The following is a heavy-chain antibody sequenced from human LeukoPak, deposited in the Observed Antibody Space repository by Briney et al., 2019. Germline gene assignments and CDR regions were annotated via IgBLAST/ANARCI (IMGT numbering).Heavy chain of an antibody. Sequence: GGSLRLSCAASGFSFNKYGMHWVRQAPGKGLEWVAFIRYDGSNKYYADSVKGRFTISRDNSKNTVYVQMNSLRAEDTAVYYCAKDKSSSGYYYYYYMDVWGKGTTVTISS. CDR1: GFSFNKYG. CDR3: AKDKSSSGYYYYYYMDV. D-gene: IGHD3-22*01. V-gene: IGHV3-30*02. J-gene: IGHJ6*03. CDR2: IRYDGSNK.